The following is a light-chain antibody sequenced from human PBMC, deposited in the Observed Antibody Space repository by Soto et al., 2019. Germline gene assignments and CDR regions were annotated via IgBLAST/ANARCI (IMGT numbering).Light chain of an antibody. Sequence: QSVLTQPPSVSAAPGQRVTISCSGSSSNIGNNYVSWYRQLPGTAPKLLIYDNNRRPSGISDRFSGSKSGTSATLDITGLQTGDEADYYCGTWASSLNGVVFGGGTKLTVL. CDR3: GTWASSLNGVV. CDR2: DNN. V-gene: IGLV1-51*01. CDR1: SSNIGNNY. J-gene: IGLJ2*01.